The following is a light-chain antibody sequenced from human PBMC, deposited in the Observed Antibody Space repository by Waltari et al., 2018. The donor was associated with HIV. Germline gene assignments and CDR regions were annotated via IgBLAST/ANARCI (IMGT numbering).Light chain of an antibody. V-gene: IGLV2-23*02. Sequence: QSALTQPASVSGSPGQSITIPCTGNSSDVGSYNLVSWYQQHPGKAPKLMIYEVSKRPSGVSNRFSGSKSGNTASLTISGLQAEDEADYYCCSYAGSSTSVVFGGGTKLTVL. CDR1: SSDVGSYNL. J-gene: IGLJ2*01. CDR3: CSYAGSSTSVV. CDR2: EVS.